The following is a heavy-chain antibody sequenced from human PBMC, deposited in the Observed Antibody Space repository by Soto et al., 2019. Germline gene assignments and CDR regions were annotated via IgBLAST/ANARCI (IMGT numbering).Heavy chain of an antibody. Sequence: QVQLVQSGAEVKKPGASVKVSCKASGYTFTSYGLSWVRQAPGQGLEWMGWINAYNGNTNYAQKLQGRVTMTTDTSTSTAYMELRSLRSDDTAVYYCAREQVVRYFDWLPYFDYWDQGTLVTVSS. CDR3: AREQVVRYFDWLPYFDY. J-gene: IGHJ4*02. V-gene: IGHV1-18*01. D-gene: IGHD3-9*01. CDR2: INAYNGNT. CDR1: GYTFTSYG.